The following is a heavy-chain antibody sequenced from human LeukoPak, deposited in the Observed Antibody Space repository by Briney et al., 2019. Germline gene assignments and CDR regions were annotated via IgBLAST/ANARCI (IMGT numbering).Heavy chain of an antibody. CDR3: ATGRTGDFYYYCMDV. J-gene: IGHJ6*03. CDR2: IIPIFGTA. V-gene: IGHV1-69*13. Sequence: SVKVSCKASGGTFSSYAISWVRQAPGQGLEWMGGIIPIFGTANYAQKFQGRVTITADESTSTAYMELSSLRSEDTAVYYCATGRTGDFYYYCMDVWGKGTTVTVSS. CDR1: GGTFSSYA. D-gene: IGHD7-27*01.